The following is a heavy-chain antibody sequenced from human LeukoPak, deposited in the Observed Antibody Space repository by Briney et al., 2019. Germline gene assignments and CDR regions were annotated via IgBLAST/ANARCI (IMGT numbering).Heavy chain of an antibody. J-gene: IGHJ6*03. D-gene: IGHD1-26*01. Sequence: ASVKVSCKASGYTFTDYFMHWVRQAPGQGLEWMGWINPHSGGTNYAQKFQGRVTMTRDTSISTAYVELNRLRSDDTAVYYCARGGLPAFYYYMDVWGKGTTVTVPS. CDR3: ARGGLPAFYYYMDV. V-gene: IGHV1-2*02. CDR2: INPHSGGT. CDR1: GYTFTDYF.